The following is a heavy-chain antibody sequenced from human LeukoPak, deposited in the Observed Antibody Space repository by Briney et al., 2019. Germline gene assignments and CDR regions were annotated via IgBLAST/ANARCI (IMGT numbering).Heavy chain of an antibody. CDR1: GFTFSSYA. D-gene: IGHD1-26*01. Sequence: GGSLRLSCAASGFTFSSYAMSWVRQAPGKGLEWVSAISGSGGSTYYADSVKGRFTISRGNSKNTLYLQMNSLRAEDTAVYYCAKGGWELLTFDCWGQGTLVTVSS. J-gene: IGHJ4*02. V-gene: IGHV3-23*01. CDR2: ISGSGGST. CDR3: AKGGWELLTFDC.